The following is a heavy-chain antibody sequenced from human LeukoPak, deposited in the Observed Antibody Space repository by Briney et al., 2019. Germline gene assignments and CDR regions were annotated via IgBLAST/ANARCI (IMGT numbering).Heavy chain of an antibody. J-gene: IGHJ4*02. D-gene: IGHD3-10*01. V-gene: IGHV3-48*03. CDR3: ARDSSMLRGPLVIYYFDF. CDR1: GFTFSSYE. CDR2: ISSSGSTI. Sequence: PGGPLRLSCAASGFTFSSYEMNWVRQAPGKGLEWVSYISSSGSTIYYADSVKGRFTISRDNAKNSLYLQMNSLRVEDTAVYYCARDSSMLRGPLVIYYFDFWGQGTLVTVSS.